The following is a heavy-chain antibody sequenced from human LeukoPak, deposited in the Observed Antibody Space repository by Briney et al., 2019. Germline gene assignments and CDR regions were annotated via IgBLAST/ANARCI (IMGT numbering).Heavy chain of an antibody. CDR1: GGTFSSYA. V-gene: IGHV1-69*06. CDR2: IIPIFGTA. J-gene: IGHJ4*02. CDR3: ARTLPTTYYDFWSGYSYDY. Sequence: WASVKVSCKASGGTFSSYAISWVRQAPGQGLEWMGGIIPIFGTANYAQKFQGRVTITADKSTSTAYMELSSLRSEDTAVYYCARTLPTTYYDFWSGYSYDYWGQGTLVTVSS. D-gene: IGHD3-3*01.